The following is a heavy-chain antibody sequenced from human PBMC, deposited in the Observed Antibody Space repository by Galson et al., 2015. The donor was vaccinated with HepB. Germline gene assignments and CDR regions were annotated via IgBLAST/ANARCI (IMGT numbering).Heavy chain of an antibody. CDR1: GFTFSSYG. CDR2: ISYDGSNK. D-gene: IGHD3-10*01. CDR3: AKDDRRITMVRGPMDV. J-gene: IGHJ6*02. Sequence: SLRLSCAASGFTFSSYGMHWVRQAPGKGLEWVAVISYDGSNKYYADSVKGRFTISRDNSKNTLYLQMNSLRAEDTAVYYCAKDDRRITMVRGPMDVWGQGTTVTVSS. V-gene: IGHV3-30*18.